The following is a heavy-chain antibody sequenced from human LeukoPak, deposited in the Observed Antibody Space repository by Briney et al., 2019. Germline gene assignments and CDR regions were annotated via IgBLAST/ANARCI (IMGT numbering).Heavy chain of an antibody. J-gene: IGHJ6*02. CDR2: ISSSGSTI. Sequence: GRSLRLSCAASGFTFSDYYMSWIRQAPGKGLEWVSYISSSGSTIYYADSVKGRFTISRDNAKNSLYLQMNSLRAEDTAVYYCARDRPPGGYYYYGMDVWGQGTTVTVSS. CDR3: ARDRPPGGYYYYGMDV. V-gene: IGHV3-11*01. CDR1: GFTFSDYY.